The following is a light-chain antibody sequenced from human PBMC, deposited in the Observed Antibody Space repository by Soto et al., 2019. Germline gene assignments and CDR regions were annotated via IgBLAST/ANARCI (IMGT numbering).Light chain of an antibody. CDR2: EVT. CDR3: SSYAVSVL. CDR1: SSDVGGYNY. J-gene: IGLJ2*01. Sequence: QSALTQPPSASGSPGQSVNISCTGTSSDVGGYNYFSWYQQHPGKAPKLMIYEVTKRPSGVPDRFSGSKSGNTASLTVSGLQAEDEADYYCSSYAVSVLFGGGTKLTVL. V-gene: IGLV2-8*01.